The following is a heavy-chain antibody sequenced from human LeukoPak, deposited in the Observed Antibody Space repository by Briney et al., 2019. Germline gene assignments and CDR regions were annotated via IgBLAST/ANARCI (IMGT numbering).Heavy chain of an antibody. CDR1: GGSISSYY. CDR3: ARGVYLGNGYYFDY. V-gene: IGHV4-4*07. CDR2: IYTSGST. J-gene: IGHJ4*02. Sequence: SETLSLTCTVSGGSISSYYWSWIRQPAGKGLEWIGHIYTSGSTNYNSSLKSRVTMSVDTSKNQFSVKLNSGIAADTAMYYCARGVYLGNGYYFDYWGQGTLVTVSS. D-gene: IGHD2-8*01.